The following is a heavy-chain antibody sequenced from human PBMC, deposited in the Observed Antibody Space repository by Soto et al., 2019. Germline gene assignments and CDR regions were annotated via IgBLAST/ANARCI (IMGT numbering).Heavy chain of an antibody. Sequence: SETLSLTCTVSGGSISSYYWSWIRQPPGKGLEWIGYIYYSGSTNYNPSLKSRVTISVDTSKNQFSLKLSSVTAADTAVYYCARLDRYCSGGSCIYYFDYWGQGTLVTVS. J-gene: IGHJ4*02. CDR1: GGSISSYY. CDR3: ARLDRYCSGGSCIYYFDY. V-gene: IGHV4-59*01. CDR2: IYYSGST. D-gene: IGHD2-15*01.